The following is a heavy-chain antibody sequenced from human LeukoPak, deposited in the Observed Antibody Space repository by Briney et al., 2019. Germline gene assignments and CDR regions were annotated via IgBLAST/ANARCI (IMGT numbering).Heavy chain of an antibody. CDR1: GFTFNNYA. J-gene: IGHJ4*02. V-gene: IGHV3-23*01. Sequence: GGSLRLSCTASGFTFNNYAMTWVRQAPGKGLEWVSAITGSGAYTNYADSVKGRFTISRDNSKNTIYLQMNSLRAEDTAIYYCAKITSTSSGYFDFWGRGTLVTVSS. CDR2: ITGSGAYT. CDR3: AKITSTSSGYFDF. D-gene: IGHD3-22*01.